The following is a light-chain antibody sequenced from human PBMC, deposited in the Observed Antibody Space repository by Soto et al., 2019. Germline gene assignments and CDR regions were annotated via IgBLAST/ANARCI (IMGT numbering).Light chain of an antibody. CDR2: DVS. CDR3: QQLNSYPIT. V-gene: IGKV1-5*01. Sequence: DIQMTQSPSTMSASVGERVTITCRASQTVTNWLAWYQQKPGKAPKLLIYDVSSLESGVPSRFSGSGSGTEFILTISSLQPDDFAIYYCQQLNSYPITFGQGTRLEIK. J-gene: IGKJ5*01. CDR1: QTVTNW.